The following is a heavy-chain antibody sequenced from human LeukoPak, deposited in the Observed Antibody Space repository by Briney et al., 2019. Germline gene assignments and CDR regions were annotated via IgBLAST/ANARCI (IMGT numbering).Heavy chain of an antibody. CDR2: IYTSGST. CDR1: GGSISSYY. J-gene: IGHJ5*02. Sequence: SETLSLTCTVSGGSISSYYWSWIRQPAGKGLEWIGRIYTSGSTNYNPSLKSRVTMSVGTSKNQFSLKLSSVTAADTAVYYCARDRAVAGTIWFDPWGQGTLVTVSS. V-gene: IGHV4-4*07. D-gene: IGHD6-19*01. CDR3: ARDRAVAGTIWFDP.